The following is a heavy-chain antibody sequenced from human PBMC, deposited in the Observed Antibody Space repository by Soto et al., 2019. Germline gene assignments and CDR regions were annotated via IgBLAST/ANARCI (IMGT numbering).Heavy chain of an antibody. D-gene: IGHD3-10*01. Sequence: ASVKVSCKASGYTFTSYAMHWVRQAPGQRLEWMGWINAGNGNTKYSQKFKGRVTITRDTSASTAYMELNSLRAEDTAIYYCARFFGFGDGTWFDPWGQGTLVTVSS. V-gene: IGHV1-3*01. CDR2: INAGNGNT. CDR3: ARFFGFGDGTWFDP. J-gene: IGHJ5*02. CDR1: GYTFTSYA.